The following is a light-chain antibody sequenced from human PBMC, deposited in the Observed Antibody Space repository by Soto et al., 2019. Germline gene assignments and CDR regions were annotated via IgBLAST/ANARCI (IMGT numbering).Light chain of an antibody. J-gene: IGKJ4*01. CDR2: GAS. Sequence: EIVLTQSPGTQSLSPGERATLSCRASQSVSSSYLAWYQQKPGQAPRLLIYGASSRATGIPDRFSGSGSGKAFPLTISRLDPEDLGVYYCQQYGSSPPITLGGGTK. V-gene: IGKV3-20*01. CDR1: QSVSSSY. CDR3: QQYGSSPPIT.